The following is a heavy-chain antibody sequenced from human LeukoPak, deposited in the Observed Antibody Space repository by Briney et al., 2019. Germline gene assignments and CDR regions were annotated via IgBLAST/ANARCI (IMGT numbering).Heavy chain of an antibody. J-gene: IGHJ5*02. CDR2: IYYSGKT. CDR1: GDSISSSNYY. Sequence: SETLSLTCTVSGDSISSSNYYWGWIRQPPGKGLEWIAIIYYSGKTYYNPSLKSRVSISVDTSNNQFSLKLSSVSAADTAVYYCARRALGKDWFDPWGLGTLVTVSS. D-gene: IGHD1-26*01. CDR3: ARRALGKDWFDP. V-gene: IGHV4-39*01.